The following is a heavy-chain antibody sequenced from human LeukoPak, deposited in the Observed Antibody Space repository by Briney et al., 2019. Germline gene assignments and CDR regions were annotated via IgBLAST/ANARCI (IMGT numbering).Heavy chain of an antibody. CDR1: GDSISTSNYY. CDR3: ARGYNAYSYGYDAFDI. J-gene: IGHJ3*02. D-gene: IGHD5-18*01. Sequence: PSETLSLTCTVSGDSISTSNYYCAWIRQPPGKGLEWIGSIHRVGNIYYNPSLKSRVTISRDTSKNEVSLKLSSVTAADTATYFCARGYNAYSYGYDAFDIWGQGTLVTVSS. CDR2: IHRVGNI. V-gene: IGHV4-39*07.